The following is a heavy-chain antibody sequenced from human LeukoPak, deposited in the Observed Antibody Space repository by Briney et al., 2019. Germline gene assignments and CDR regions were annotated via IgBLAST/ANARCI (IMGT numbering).Heavy chain of an antibody. CDR3: ARPRAGYSSGHYFDY. CDR2: IYPGDSDT. CDR1: GYSFTSYW. J-gene: IGHJ4*02. V-gene: IGHV5-51*01. Sequence: GGSLKNSCKGSGYSFTSYWIGWVRQMPGESPEWVGVIYPGDSDTRYGPSFQGQVTISADKSISTAYLQWSSLKASDTAMYYCARPRAGYSSGHYFDYWGQGTLVTVSS. D-gene: IGHD6-19*01.